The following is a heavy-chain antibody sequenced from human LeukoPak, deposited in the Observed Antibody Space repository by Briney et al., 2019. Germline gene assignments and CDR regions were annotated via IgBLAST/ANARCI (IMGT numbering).Heavy chain of an antibody. V-gene: IGHV1-18*04. D-gene: IGHD2-21*02. CDR1: GYTFTSYG. J-gene: IGHJ4*02. CDR2: ISAYNGNT. Sequence: ASVKVSCKASGYTFTSYGISWVRQAPGQGLEWMGWISAYNGNTNYAQKLQGRVTMTTDTSTSTAYTELRSLRSDDTAVYYCARVAYCGGDCYLYYFDYWGQGTLVTVSS. CDR3: ARVAYCGGDCYLYYFDY.